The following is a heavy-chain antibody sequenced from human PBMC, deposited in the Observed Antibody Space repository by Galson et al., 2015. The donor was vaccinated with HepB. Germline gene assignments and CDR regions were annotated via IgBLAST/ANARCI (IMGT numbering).Heavy chain of an antibody. J-gene: IGHJ5*02. CDR3: ARRGLFPKNWFDP. CDR2: IYPDDSDI. CDR1: GYSFSNYW. Sequence: QSGAEVTKPGESLKISCKGSGYSFSNYWIGWVRQMPGKGLEWMGIIYPDDSDIKYSPSFQGQVTISADKSISTAYLQWSSLKASDTAMYYCARRGLFPKNWFDPWGQGTLVTVSS. D-gene: IGHD3-10*01. V-gene: IGHV5-51*01.